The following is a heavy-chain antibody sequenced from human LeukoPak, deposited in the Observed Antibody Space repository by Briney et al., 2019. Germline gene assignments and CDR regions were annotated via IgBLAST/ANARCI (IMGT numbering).Heavy chain of an antibody. CDR1: GGTFSSYA. D-gene: IGHD3-3*01. CDR2: IIPIFGTA. V-gene: IGHV1-69*13. J-gene: IGHJ6*03. CDR3: ARAFWSGYGDCYYYMDV. Sequence: ASVKVSCKASGGTFSSYAISWVRQAPGQGLEWMGGIIPIFGTANYAQKFQGRVTITADESTSTAYMELSSLRSEDTAVYYCARAFWSGYGDCYYYMDVWGKGTTVTVSS.